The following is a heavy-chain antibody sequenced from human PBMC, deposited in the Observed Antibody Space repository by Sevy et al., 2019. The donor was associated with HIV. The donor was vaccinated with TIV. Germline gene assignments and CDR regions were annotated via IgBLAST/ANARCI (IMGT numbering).Heavy chain of an antibody. D-gene: IGHD3-22*01. V-gene: IGHV3-73*01. Sequence: GGSLRLSCAGSGFTFSDAAIHWVRQASGKGLEWLGRIRGKANNYATAYAASVKDRFSISRNDLKDTAYLQMNSLRTEDAAMYYCCIYYDIRAFDSWGQGTQVTVS. CDR3: CIYYDIRAFDS. CDR1: GFTFSDAA. J-gene: IGHJ4*02. CDR2: IRGKANNYAT.